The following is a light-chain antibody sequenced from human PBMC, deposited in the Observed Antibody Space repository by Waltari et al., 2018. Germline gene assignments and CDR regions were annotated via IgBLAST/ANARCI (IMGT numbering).Light chain of an antibody. Sequence: DIQMTQSQSSVSASVGDRVTIPCRESQAIRTWLAWYQQKPGKAPKLLIYAASSLHSGVPSRFSGSGSGTDFTLTISSLQPEDFATYYCQQGNTFPITFGQGTRLDIK. CDR1: QAIRTW. CDR2: AAS. J-gene: IGKJ5*01. V-gene: IGKV1D-12*01. CDR3: QQGNTFPIT.